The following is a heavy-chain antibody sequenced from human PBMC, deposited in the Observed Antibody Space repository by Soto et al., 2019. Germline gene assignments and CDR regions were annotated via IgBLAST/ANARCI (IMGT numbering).Heavy chain of an antibody. CDR3: ARRGVRAAATNRFDP. D-gene: IGHD6-13*01. CDR2: MYHGGTT. CDR1: GGSISSGSYY. J-gene: IGHJ5*02. V-gene: IGHV4-39*01. Sequence: QLQLQESGPRVVKPSETLSLTCSVSGGSISSGSYYWGWMRQTPGRGLEWIASMYHGGTTYSNPSLKSRVTISVDTSKNQFSLRLTSVTAADTAVYYCARRGVRAAATNRFDPWGQGILVTVSS.